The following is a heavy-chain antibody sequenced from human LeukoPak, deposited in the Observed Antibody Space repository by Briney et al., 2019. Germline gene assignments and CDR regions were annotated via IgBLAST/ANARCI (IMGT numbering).Heavy chain of an antibody. CDR2: ISWNSGSI. CDR1: GFTFDDYA. CDR3: AKSSMTTDYFDY. J-gene: IGHJ4*02. Sequence: GRSLRLSGAASGFTFDDYAMHWVRQAPGKGLEWVSGISWNSGSIGYADSVKGRFTISRDNAKNSLYLQMNSLRAEDTALYYCAKSSMTTDYFDYWGQGTLVTVSS. V-gene: IGHV3-9*01. D-gene: IGHD4-11*01.